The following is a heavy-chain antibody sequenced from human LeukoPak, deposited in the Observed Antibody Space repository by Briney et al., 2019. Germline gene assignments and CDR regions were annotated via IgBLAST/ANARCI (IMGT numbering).Heavy chain of an antibody. D-gene: IGHD2-21*02. V-gene: IGHV3-48*03. J-gene: IGHJ4*02. CDR1: GFTFSRYE. CDR2: ISGSGSAI. CDR3: AREAGGVTAIIYYFDY. Sequence: GGSRRLSCAASGFTFSRYEMNWVRQAPGRELEWVSYISGSGSAIYYADSVKGRFTISRDNAKNSLYLQMNSLRAEDTAVYYCAREAGGVTAIIYYFDYWGQGTLVTVSS.